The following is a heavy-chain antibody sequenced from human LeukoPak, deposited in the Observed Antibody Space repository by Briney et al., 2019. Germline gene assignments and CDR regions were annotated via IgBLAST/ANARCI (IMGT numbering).Heavy chain of an antibody. J-gene: IGHJ4*02. Sequence: GGSLRLSCAASGFSFSNYGMHWVRQAPGKGLEWVAYIRYDGSQKYYGDSVKGRFTISGDNSKNTVYLQMNSLRDEDTAVYYCARDLLSLPHKYFDSWGQGTLVTVSS. CDR3: ARDLLSLPHKYFDS. V-gene: IGHV3-30*02. D-gene: IGHD3-16*01. CDR2: IRYDGSQK. CDR1: GFSFSNYG.